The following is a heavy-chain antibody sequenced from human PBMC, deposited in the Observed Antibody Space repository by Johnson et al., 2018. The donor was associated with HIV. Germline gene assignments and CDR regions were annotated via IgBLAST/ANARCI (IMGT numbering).Heavy chain of an antibody. CDR2: INWNGGSR. CDR1: GFTFSSYA. Sequence: QVQLVESGGGVVQPGKSLRLFCAASGFTFSSYAMHWVRQAPGKGLEWVSGINWNGGSRDYADSVKGRFTISKDNSRNTLFLHMNSLRADDTAVYYCAIGRGEFPRHAFDIWGQGTMVTVSS. J-gene: IGHJ3*02. D-gene: IGHD3-10*01. CDR3: AIGRGEFPRHAFDI. V-gene: IGHV3-NL1*01.